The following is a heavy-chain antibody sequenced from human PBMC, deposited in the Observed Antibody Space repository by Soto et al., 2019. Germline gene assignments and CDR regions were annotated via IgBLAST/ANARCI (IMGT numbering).Heavy chain of an antibody. V-gene: IGHV3-7*01. D-gene: IGHD6-19*01. CDR3: ARDGDASGWYHYGMDV. CDR1: GFRLIGYW. Sequence: GGSLRLSCGASGFRLIGYWMNCVRQAPWKGLEWVANIKQDGSEKYYVDSVKGRFFISRDNAKNSLYLQVNSLRAEDTAVYYCARDGDASGWYHYGMDVWGQGTMVTVSS. CDR2: IKQDGSEK. J-gene: IGHJ6*02.